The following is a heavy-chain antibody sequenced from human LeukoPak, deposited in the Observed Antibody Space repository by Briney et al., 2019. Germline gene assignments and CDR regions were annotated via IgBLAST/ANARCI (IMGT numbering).Heavy chain of an antibody. Sequence: GGSLRLSCAASGFTFSDAWMSGARQATGKGLEWVGRIKSKTDGGTTDYAAPVKGRFTISRDDSKNTLYLQMNSLKIEDTAVYYCARYYGDSGSPYYFDYWGQGTLVTVSS. J-gene: IGHJ4*02. CDR2: IKSKTDGGTT. CDR3: ARYYGDSGSPYYFDY. D-gene: IGHD3-22*01. CDR1: GFTFSDAW. V-gene: IGHV3-15*01.